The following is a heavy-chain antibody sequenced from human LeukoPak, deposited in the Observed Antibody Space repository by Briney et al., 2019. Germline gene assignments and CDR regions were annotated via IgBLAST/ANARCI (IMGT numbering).Heavy chain of an antibody. Sequence: GGSLRLSCVASGFTFSSYLMQGVRQTPGKGLVSVSYIYNDGSSTSYADSVKGRFTISRDNAKNTLYLQMNSLRAEDTAIYYCVRDYHYYIDVWGKGTTVIVSS. CDR2: IYNDGSST. J-gene: IGHJ6*03. V-gene: IGHV3-74*01. CDR1: GFTFSSYL. CDR3: VRDYHYYIDV.